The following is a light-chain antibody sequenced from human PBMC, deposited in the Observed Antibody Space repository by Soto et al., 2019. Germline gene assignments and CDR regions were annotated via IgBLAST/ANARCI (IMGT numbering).Light chain of an antibody. V-gene: IGKV1-39*01. CDR3: QQSYSTPYT. CDR2: AAS. J-gene: IGKJ2*01. Sequence: DIQMTQSPSSLSASVRDRVTITCRASQSISSYLNWYQQKPGKAPKLLIYAASSLQSGVPSRFSGSGSGTDFTLTISSLQPEDFATYYCQQSYSTPYTFGQGTKLEIK. CDR1: QSISSY.